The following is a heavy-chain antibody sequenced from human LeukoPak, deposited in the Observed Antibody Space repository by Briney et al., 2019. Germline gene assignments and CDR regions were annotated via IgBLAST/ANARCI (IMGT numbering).Heavy chain of an antibody. CDR3: ARAYNRYERGPSFDI. J-gene: IGHJ3*02. V-gene: IGHV3-21*01. CDR2: ISSSSSYI. D-gene: IGHD1-1*01. CDR1: GGTFSRYG. Sequence: GGSLRLSCIDSGGTFSRYGMNWVRQAPGKGLEWVSSISSSSSYIYYADSVKGRFTISRDNAKNSLFLQMNSLRAEDTALYYCARAYNRYERGPSFDIWGQGTMVTVSS.